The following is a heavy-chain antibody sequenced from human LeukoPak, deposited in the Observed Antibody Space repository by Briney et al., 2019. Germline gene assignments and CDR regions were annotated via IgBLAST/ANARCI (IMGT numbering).Heavy chain of an antibody. CDR3: AAGQSYSYNS. Sequence: SETLSLTCTVSGGSISGYYWSWIRQPPGKGLEWIGYIDHSGSANYNPSLKSRVTISVGMSKNHFSLRLNSVTAADTAVYFCAAGQSYSYNSWGQGTLVTVSS. D-gene: IGHD5-18*01. V-gene: IGHV4-59*01. J-gene: IGHJ4*02. CDR2: IDHSGSA. CDR1: GGSISGYY.